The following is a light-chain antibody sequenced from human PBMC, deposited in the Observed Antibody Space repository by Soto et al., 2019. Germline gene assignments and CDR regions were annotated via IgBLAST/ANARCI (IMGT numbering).Light chain of an antibody. CDR1: QSVGGSY. CDR2: GAS. Sequence: DIVITQSPATLSVSPGERATLSCRASQSVGGSYLSWYQQKPGQAPRLLIYGASIRATGIPDRFSGSGSGTDFTLTITRLEPEDFEVYYCQQYGSSPRTFGQGTKVDIK. CDR3: QQYGSSPRT. V-gene: IGKV3-20*01. J-gene: IGKJ1*01.